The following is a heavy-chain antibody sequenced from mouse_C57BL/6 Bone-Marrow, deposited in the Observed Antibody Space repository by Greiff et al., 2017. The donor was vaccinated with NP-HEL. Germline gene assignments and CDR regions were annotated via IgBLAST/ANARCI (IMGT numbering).Heavy chain of an antibody. J-gene: IGHJ4*01. CDR3: TTGGSSPYAMDY. CDR2: IDPENGDT. Sequence: VQLQQSGAELVRPGASVKLSCTVSGFNIKDDYMHWVKQRPEQGLEWIGWIDPENGDTEYASKFQGKATITADTSSNTAYLQLSSLTSVDTAVYYCTTGGSSPYAMDYWGQGTSVTVSS. V-gene: IGHV14-4*01. CDR1: GFNIKDDY. D-gene: IGHD1-1*01.